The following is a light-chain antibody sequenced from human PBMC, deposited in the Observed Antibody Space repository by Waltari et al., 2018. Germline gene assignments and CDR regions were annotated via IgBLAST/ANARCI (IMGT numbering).Light chain of an antibody. CDR3: QQYNNWPQVT. J-gene: IGKJ4*01. V-gene: IGKV3-15*01. CDR2: GSS. Sequence: EMVMTQFPGTLSVSPGERATLSCRASQSVSSKLAWYQQSPGQVPRLLIYGSSTRATGIPARFSGSGSGTEFTLTISSLQSEDFAVYYWQQYNNWPQVTFGGGTRVEIK. CDR1: QSVSSK.